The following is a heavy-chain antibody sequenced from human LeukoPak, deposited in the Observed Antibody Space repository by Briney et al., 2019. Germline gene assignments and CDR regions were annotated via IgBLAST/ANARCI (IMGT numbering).Heavy chain of an antibody. J-gene: IGHJ3*02. CDR3: VRGASNACHI. V-gene: IGHV1-2*02. CDR2: INPNSGDT. D-gene: IGHD4/OR15-4a*01. CDR1: GYSFTGYN. Sequence: ASVHVSCKASGYSFTGYNMYWVRQAPGQGLEWMGWINPNSGDTNYVQKFQGRVTMTRDTSITTAYMELSRLRSDDTAMYYCVRGASNACHIWGQGTMVTVSS.